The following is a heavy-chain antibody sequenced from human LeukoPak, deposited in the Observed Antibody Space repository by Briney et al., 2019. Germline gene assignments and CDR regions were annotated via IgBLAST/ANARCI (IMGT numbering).Heavy chain of an antibody. CDR3: ARWSPLVGYVWGSYPTYWDY. CDR2: LYTADSGGDSET. D-gene: IGHD3-16*02. J-gene: IGHJ4*02. CDR1: GYRFTSYW. Sequence: GESLKISCQGSGYRFTSYWIAWVRQMPGKGLEWMGMLYTADSGGDSETRYSPSFQGQVTISADKSISTAYLQWSSLKASDTAMYYCARWSPLVGYVWGSYPTYWDYWGQGTLVTVSS. V-gene: IGHV5-51*01.